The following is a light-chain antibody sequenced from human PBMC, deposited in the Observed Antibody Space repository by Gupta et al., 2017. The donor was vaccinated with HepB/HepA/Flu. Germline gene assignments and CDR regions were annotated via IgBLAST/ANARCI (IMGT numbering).Light chain of an antibody. CDR2: GTN. J-gene: IGLJ2*01. Sequence: QSVLTQPPSASGTPGQRVTISCSGSSSNMGDNSINWYQQLPETAPKLLIYGTNQRPSGVPDRFSGSKSGTSASLAISGIQSEDEADYYCAAWDDSLNGPVFGGGTKLTVL. CDR1: SSNMGDNS. V-gene: IGLV1-44*01. CDR3: AAWDDSLNGPV.